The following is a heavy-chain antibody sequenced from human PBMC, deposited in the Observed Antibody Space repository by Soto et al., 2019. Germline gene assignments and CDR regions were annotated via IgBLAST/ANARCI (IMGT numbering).Heavy chain of an antibody. Sequence: SETLTLTCAVYGGSFSGYYWSWIRQPPGKGLEWIGEINHSGSTNYNPSLKSRVTISVDTSKNQFSLKLSSVTAADTAVYYCSRGRRTAVTIDYWGQGTLVTVSS. J-gene: IGHJ4*02. CDR3: SRGRRTAVTIDY. CDR1: GGSFSGYY. V-gene: IGHV4-34*01. CDR2: INHSGST. D-gene: IGHD4-17*01.